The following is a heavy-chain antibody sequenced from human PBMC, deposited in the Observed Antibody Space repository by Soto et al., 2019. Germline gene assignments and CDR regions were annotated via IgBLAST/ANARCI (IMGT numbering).Heavy chain of an antibody. J-gene: IGHJ6*02. CDR2: ILSNTQAT. CDR1: GYRFSDYY. Sequence: ASVKVSCKTSGYRFSDYYVHWVRQAPGQGLEWLGWILSNTQATTYAHTFQGRVTMTTDTSISMFYLELGTLSSDDTAIYYCAGRRRDSGIFDALDVWGQGTTVTVSS. CDR3: AGRRRDSGIFDALDV. V-gene: IGHV1-2*07. D-gene: IGHD3-3*01.